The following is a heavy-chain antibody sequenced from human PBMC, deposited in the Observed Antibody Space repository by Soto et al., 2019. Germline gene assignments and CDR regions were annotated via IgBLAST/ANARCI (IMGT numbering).Heavy chain of an antibody. D-gene: IGHD3-10*01. J-gene: IGHJ6*02. V-gene: IGHV3-7*05. CDR2: MNQDGNER. CDR3: ASLRISYAVDV. Sequence: EVQLVESGGGLVQPGGSLRLSCGVSGFTFGDYWMTWVRQAPGKGLEWVANMNQDGNERFYVDSVKGRFTISRDNAKNSLYLQMTSLRAEDTAVYYCASLRISYAVDVWGQGTTVTVSS. CDR1: GFTFGDYW.